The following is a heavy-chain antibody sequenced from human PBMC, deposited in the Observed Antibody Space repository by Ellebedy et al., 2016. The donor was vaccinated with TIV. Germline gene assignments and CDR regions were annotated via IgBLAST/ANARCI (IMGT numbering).Heavy chain of an antibody. V-gene: IGHV3-48*02. CDR3: ASRITALFDY. CDR2: ISSSRSTI. Sequence: GGSLRLSCAASGFTFSNYEMNWVRQAPGKGLEWVSYISSSRSTIYYADSVKGRFTISRDNARNSLYLQMNSLRDEDTAVYYCASRITALFDYWGQGTLVTVSS. D-gene: IGHD3-10*01. CDR1: GFTFSNYE. J-gene: IGHJ4*02.